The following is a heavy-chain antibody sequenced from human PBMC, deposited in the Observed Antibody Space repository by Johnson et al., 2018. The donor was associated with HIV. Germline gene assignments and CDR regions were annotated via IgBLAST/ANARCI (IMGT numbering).Heavy chain of an antibody. CDR3: AKDLGIVGAVHRTFDV. CDR2: IWFDERDK. J-gene: IGHJ3*01. Sequence: QVQLVESGGGVVEPGRSLRLSCAASGFTFSSYAMHWVRQAPGKGLEWVAVIWFDERDKYYTDSVKGRFTLSRDNSKNTLYLQMNSLRAEDTAVYYCAKDLGIVGAVHRTFDVWGQGTMVTVSS. D-gene: IGHD1-26*01. CDR1: GFTFSSYA. V-gene: IGHV3-33*06.